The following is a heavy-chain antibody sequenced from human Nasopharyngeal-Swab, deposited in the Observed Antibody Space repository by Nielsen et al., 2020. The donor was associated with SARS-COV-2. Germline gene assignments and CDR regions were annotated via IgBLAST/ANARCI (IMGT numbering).Heavy chain of an antibody. V-gene: IGHV1-18*01. Sequence: ASVKVSCKASGYTFTSYGISWVRQAPGQGLEWMGWISAYNGNTNYAQKLQGRVTMTTDTSTSTAYMELSSLRSEDTAVYYCATGAAVAGTPISYYYYYGMDVWGQGTTVTVSS. CDR1: GYTFTSYG. CDR3: ATGAAVAGTPISYYYYYGMDV. CDR2: ISAYNGNT. J-gene: IGHJ6*02. D-gene: IGHD6-19*01.